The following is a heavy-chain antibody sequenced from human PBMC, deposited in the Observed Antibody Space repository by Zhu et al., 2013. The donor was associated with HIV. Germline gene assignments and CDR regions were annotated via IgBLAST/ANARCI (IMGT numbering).Heavy chain of an antibody. D-gene: IGHD5-12*01. CDR3: ARDRAERWLQSVGWFDP. V-gene: IGHV1-69*01. J-gene: IGHJ5*02. CDR1: GGTFSSYA. Sequence: QVQLVQSGAEVKKPGSSVKVSCKASGGTFSSYAISWVRQAPGQGLEWMGGIIPIFGTANYAQKFQGRVTITADESTSTAYMELSSLRSEDTAVYYCARDRAERWLQSVGWFDPWGQGNPGSPVSS. CDR2: IIPIFGTA.